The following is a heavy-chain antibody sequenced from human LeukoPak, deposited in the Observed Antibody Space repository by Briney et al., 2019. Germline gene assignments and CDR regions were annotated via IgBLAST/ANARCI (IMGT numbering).Heavy chain of an antibody. CDR2: LNHSGST. V-gene: IGHV4-34*01. D-gene: IGHD4-17*01. CDR3: ARGQTTVTYPFDY. J-gene: IGHJ4*02. CDR1: GGSFSGYY. Sequence: SETLSLTCAVYGGSFSGYYWNWIRQPPGKGLEWIGELNHSGSTNYNPSLKSRVTISVDTSKNQFSLKLSSVTAADTAVYYCARGQTTVTYPFDYWGQGTLVTVSS.